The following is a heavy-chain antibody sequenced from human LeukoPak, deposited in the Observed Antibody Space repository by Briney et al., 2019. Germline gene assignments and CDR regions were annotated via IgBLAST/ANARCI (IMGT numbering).Heavy chain of an antibody. CDR2: INRNGGIT. Sequence: GGSLRLSCAASGLTLDEYGMSWVRQAPGKGLEWVSGINRNGGITGYAESVKGRFTISRDNAKNSLYLQMNSLRAEDTASYHCARKGLGGELGGFDYWGQGTLVTVSS. D-gene: IGHD1-26*01. J-gene: IGHJ4*02. CDR3: ARKGLGGELGGFDY. V-gene: IGHV3-20*01. CDR1: GLTLDEYG.